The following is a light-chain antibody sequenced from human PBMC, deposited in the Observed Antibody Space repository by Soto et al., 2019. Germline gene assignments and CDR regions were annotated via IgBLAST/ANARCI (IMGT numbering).Light chain of an antibody. J-gene: IGKJ5*01. CDR2: KAS. Sequence: DIQMTQSPSTLSGSVGDRVTITCRASQTISSWLAWYQQKPGKAPKLLIYKASTLKSGVPSRFSGSGSGTEFTLTISSLQPDDFAVYFCQQYTGPPTTFGQGTRLEIK. V-gene: IGKV1-5*03. CDR1: QTISSW. CDR3: QQYTGPPTT.